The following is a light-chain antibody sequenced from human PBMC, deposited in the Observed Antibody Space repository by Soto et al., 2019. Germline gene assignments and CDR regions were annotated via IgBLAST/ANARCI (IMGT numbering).Light chain of an antibody. CDR1: QSFRGL. J-gene: IGKJ5*01. Sequence: EIVLTQSPATLSLSPGERATLSFSASQSFRGLLAWYQQKPGQAPRLLIYDAYNRATGIPPRFSGSGSGTDFTLTISSLEPEDSAVYYCQQRHMWPITFGQGTRLGIK. CDR2: DAY. CDR3: QQRHMWPIT. V-gene: IGKV3-11*01.